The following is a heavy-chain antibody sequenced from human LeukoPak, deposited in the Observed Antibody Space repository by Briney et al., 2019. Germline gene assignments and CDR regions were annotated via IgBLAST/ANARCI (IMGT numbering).Heavy chain of an antibody. J-gene: IGHJ1*01. CDR3: ARGDYYDSSGYSQYFQH. CDR1: GFTFSNYG. Sequence: PGGSLRLSCAASGFTFSNYGMHWVRQAPGKGLEWVAVIWYDGSNKYYADSVKGRSTISRDNSKNTLYLQMNSLRAEDTAVYYCARGDYYDSSGYSQYFQHWGQGTLVTVSS. V-gene: IGHV3-33*01. CDR2: IWYDGSNK. D-gene: IGHD3-22*01.